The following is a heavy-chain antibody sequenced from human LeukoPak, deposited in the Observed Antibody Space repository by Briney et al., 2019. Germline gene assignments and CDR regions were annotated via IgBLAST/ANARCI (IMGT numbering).Heavy chain of an antibody. V-gene: IGHV1-69*04. Sequence: ASVKVSCKASGYTFTGYYMHWVRQAPGQGLEWMGRIIPILGIANYAQKFQGRVTITADKSTSTAYMELSSLRSEDTAVYYCASEWVVTAISPYYYGMDVWGQGTTVTVSS. D-gene: IGHD2-21*02. CDR3: ASEWVVTAISPYYYGMDV. CDR1: GYTFTGYY. J-gene: IGHJ6*02. CDR2: IIPILGIA.